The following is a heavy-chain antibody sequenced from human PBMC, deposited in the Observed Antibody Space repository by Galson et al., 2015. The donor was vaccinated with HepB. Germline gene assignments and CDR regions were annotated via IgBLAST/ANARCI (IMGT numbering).Heavy chain of an antibody. CDR2: ISYDGSNE. D-gene: IGHD2-2*01. V-gene: IGHV3-30*18. J-gene: IGHJ2*01. CDR3: AKDHGRHCSSISCDYWYFDL. Sequence: SLRLSCAASGFTFSSYGMHWVRQAPGKGLEWVAVISYDGSNEYYADSVKGRFTISRDTFKNTLYLQMDSLRPEDTGVYYCAKDHGRHCSSISCDYWYFDLWGRGTLVTVSS. CDR1: GFTFSSYG.